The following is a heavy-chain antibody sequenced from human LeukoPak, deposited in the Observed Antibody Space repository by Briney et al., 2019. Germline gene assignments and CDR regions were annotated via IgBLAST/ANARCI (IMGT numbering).Heavy chain of an antibody. Sequence: GGSLRLSCASSGFTFSDYYMIWIRQAPGKGLEWVSYISSSNSYTNYADSVKGRFYADSVKGRFTISRDNAKNSLYLQMNSLRAEDTAVYYCASLTYYFDSSGYYPGYFQHWGQGTLVTVSS. CDR1: GFTFSDYY. J-gene: IGHJ1*01. V-gene: IGHV3-11*03. CDR3: ASLTYYFDSSGYYPGYFQH. CDR2: ISSSNSYT. D-gene: IGHD3-22*01.